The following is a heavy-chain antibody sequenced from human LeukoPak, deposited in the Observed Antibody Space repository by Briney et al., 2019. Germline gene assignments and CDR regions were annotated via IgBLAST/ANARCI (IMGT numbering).Heavy chain of an antibody. J-gene: IGHJ4*02. V-gene: IGHV3-30-3*01. CDR2: ISFDGDSK. CDR1: GFPFSSYA. Sequence: GRSLRLSCAASGFPFSSYAMHWVRQAPGKGLEWMAVISFDGDSKYYADSMKGRFTISRDNSKKTLYLQIHSLRYEDTGVYYCARDFDGGTPDWGQGALVAVSS. CDR3: ARDFDGGTPD.